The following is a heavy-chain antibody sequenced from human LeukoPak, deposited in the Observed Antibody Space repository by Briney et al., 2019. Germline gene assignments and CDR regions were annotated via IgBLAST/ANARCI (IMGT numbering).Heavy chain of an antibody. D-gene: IGHD1-26*01. J-gene: IGHJ4*02. CDR2: ISSSSSTM. Sequence: TGGSLRLSCAASGFTFSSYSMNWVRQAPGKGLEWVSYISSSSSTMYYADSVKGRFTISRDNAKNSLYLQMNSLRAEDTAVYYCARGDSGSYFYFDYWGQGTLVTVSS. CDR3: ARGDSGSYFYFDY. V-gene: IGHV3-48*04. CDR1: GFTFSSYS.